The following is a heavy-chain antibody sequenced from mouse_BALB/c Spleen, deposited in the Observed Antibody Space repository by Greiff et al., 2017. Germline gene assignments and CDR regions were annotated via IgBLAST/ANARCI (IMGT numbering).Heavy chain of an antibody. D-gene: IGHD2-14*01. CDR1: GFTFSSYA. CDR2: ISSGGST. Sequence: EVMLVESGGGLVKPGGSLKLSCAASGFTFSSYAMSWVRQTPEKRLEWVASISSGGSTYYPDSVKGRFTISRDNARNILYLQMSSLRSEDTAMYYCARGYRYDDPWFAYWGQGTLVTVSA. V-gene: IGHV5-6-5*01. J-gene: IGHJ3*01. CDR3: ARGYRYDDPWFAY.